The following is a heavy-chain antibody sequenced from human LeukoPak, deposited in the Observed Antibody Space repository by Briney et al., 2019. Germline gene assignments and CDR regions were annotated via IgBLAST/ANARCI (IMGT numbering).Heavy chain of an antibody. CDR1: GFTFSNAW. V-gene: IGHV3-15*01. CDR3: TTDSSGYSFFDY. J-gene: IGHJ4*02. Sequence: GGSLRLSCAASGFTFSNAWMSWVRQAPGKGLEWVGRIKSKTDGGTTDYAAPVKGRFTISRDDSKNTLYLQMDSLKTEDTAVYYCTTDSSGYSFFDYWGQGTLVTVSS. CDR2: IKSKTDGGTT. D-gene: IGHD3-22*01.